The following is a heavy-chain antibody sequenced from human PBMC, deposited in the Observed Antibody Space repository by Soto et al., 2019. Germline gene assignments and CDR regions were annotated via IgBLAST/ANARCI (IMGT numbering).Heavy chain of an antibody. Sequence: GGSLRLSCAASGFTVSSNHMSWVRQAPGKGLEWVSLIYSGGSTYYADSVKGRFTFSRDNSKNTLYLQMNSLRAEDTAVYYCAKDFGFTGWYFDLWGRGALVTVSS. J-gene: IGHJ2*01. V-gene: IGHV3-66*01. CDR2: IYSGGST. CDR1: GFTVSSNH. D-gene: IGHD3-10*01. CDR3: AKDFGFTGWYFDL.